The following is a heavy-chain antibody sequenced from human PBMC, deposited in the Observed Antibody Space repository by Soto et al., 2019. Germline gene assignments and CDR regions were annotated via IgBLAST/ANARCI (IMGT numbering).Heavy chain of an antibody. D-gene: IGHD3-10*01. V-gene: IGHV4-31*03. CDR1: GGSISSGGYY. CDR3: AGGYYGSGSDVPVHY. J-gene: IGHJ4*02. CDR2: NYYSGST. Sequence: QVQLQESGPGLVKPSQTLSLTCTVSGGSISSGGYYWSWIRQHPGKGLEWIGYNYYSGSTYYNPNLKSRVTISVHTSNNRFSSQLGSATAADTAVYYCAGGYYGSGSDVPVHYWGQGTLVTVSS.